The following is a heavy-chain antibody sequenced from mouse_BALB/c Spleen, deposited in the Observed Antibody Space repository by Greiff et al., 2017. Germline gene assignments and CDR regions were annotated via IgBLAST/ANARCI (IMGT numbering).Heavy chain of an antibody. CDR2: ISSGSSTI. V-gene: IGHV5-17*02. CDR1: GFTFSSFG. D-gene: IGHD2-1*01. J-gene: IGHJ3*01. CDR3: AREGIYYGNYGFAY. Sequence: EVQLVESGGGLVQPGGSRKLSCAASGFTFSSFGMHWVRQAPEKGLEWVAYISSGSSTIYYADTVKGRFTISRDNPKNTLFLQMTSLRSEDTAMYYCAREGIYYGNYGFAYWGQGTLVTVSA.